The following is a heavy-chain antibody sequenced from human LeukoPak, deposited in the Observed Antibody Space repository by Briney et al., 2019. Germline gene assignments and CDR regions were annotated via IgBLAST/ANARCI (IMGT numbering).Heavy chain of an antibody. CDR2: INPNSGGT. J-gene: IGHJ1*01. CDR3: ASYCPAGGLLPQH. D-gene: IGHD2-15*01. V-gene: IGHV1-2*04. CDR1: GYTFTGYY. Sequence: GASVKVSCKASGYTFTGYYMHWVRQAPGQGLEWMGWINPNSGGTNYAQKFQGWVTMTRDTSISTAYMELSRLRSDDTAVYYCASYCPAGGLLPQHWGQGTLVTVSS.